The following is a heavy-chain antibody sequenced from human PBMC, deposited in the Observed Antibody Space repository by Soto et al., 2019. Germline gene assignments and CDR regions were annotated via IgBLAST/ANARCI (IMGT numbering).Heavy chain of an antibody. V-gene: IGHV3-21*02. J-gene: IGHJ4*02. CDR3: VREDGLVGSNSAFDQ. CDR1: GFSFSTYN. CDR2: INGRSNYK. Sequence: EVELLESGGGLVKPGGSLRLSCAASGFSFSTYNMNWVRQAPGKGLEWVSSINGRSNYKYYTDSVKGRFTISRDNPKNSLYLQMDSLRVEDTAVYYCVREDGLVGSNSAFDQRGQGTLVIVSS. D-gene: IGHD7-27*01.